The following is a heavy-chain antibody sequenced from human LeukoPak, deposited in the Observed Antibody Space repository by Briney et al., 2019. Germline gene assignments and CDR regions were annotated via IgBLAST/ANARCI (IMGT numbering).Heavy chain of an antibody. CDR3: ARDQVAGYYDSSGYLLPGY. V-gene: IGHV3-11*01. Sequence: GGSLRLSCAASGFTFSDYYMSWIRQAPGKGLEWVSYISSSGSTIYYADSVKGRFTISRDNAKNSLYLQMNSLRAEDTAVCYCARDQVAGYYDSSGYLLPGYWGQGTLVTVSS. D-gene: IGHD3-22*01. CDR1: GFTFSDYY. J-gene: IGHJ4*02. CDR2: ISSSGSTI.